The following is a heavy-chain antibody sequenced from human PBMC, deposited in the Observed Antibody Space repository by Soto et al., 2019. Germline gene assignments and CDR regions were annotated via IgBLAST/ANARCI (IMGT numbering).Heavy chain of an antibody. D-gene: IGHD3-3*01. V-gene: IGHV1-2*04. J-gene: IGHJ6*03. CDR1: GYTFTGYY. CDR2: INPNSGGT. CDR3: ARGPVEYYDFWGGNYYYYYMDV. Sequence: QVQLVQSGAEVKKPGASVKVSCKASGYTFTGYYMHWVRQAPGQGLEWMGWINPNSGGTNYAQKFQGWVTMTRDTSISTAYRELSGLKSDDAAVYYCARGPVEYYDFWGGNYYYYYMDVWGKGTTVTVSS.